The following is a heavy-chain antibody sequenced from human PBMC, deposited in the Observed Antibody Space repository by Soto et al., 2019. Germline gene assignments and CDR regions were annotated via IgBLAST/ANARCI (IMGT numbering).Heavy chain of an antibody. D-gene: IGHD4-17*01. J-gene: IGHJ3*02. CDR2: ISSSGSTI. V-gene: IGHV3-11*01. Sequence: QVQMVESGGGLVKPGGSLRLSCAASGFTFSDNYMSWIRQAPGKGLEWVSYISSSGSTIYYADSVKGRFTISRDNAKNSLYLQMISLRAEDTAVYYCARDLSEDGDYNAFDIWGQGTMVTVSS. CDR1: GFTFSDNY. CDR3: ARDLSEDGDYNAFDI.